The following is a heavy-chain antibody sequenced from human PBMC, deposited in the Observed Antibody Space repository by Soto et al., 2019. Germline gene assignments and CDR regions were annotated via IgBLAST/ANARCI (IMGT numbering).Heavy chain of an antibody. CDR1: GFTFSNFA. Sequence: EVHLLESGGGLVQPGGSLRLSCAASGFTFSNFAVSWVRQTPEKGLEWVSAISGTGHRTYYADSAKGRFTVSRENSKNLPYLTMKSLRAGDTALYYRVKEARAYSDFWSPSFDSWGQGTLVTVAS. CDR3: VKEARAYSDFWSPSFDS. CDR2: ISGTGHRT. J-gene: IGHJ4*02. V-gene: IGHV3-23*01. D-gene: IGHD3-3*01.